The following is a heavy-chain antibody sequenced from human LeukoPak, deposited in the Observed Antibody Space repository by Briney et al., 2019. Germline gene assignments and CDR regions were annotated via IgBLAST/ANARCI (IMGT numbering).Heavy chain of an antibody. CDR2: ISGSGGST. Sequence: GGSLRLSCAASGFTFSSYGMSWVRQAPGKGLEWVSAISGSGGSTYYADSVKGRFTISRDNSKNTLYLQMNSLRAEDTAVYYCAKGVTMIVVGLFDYWGQGTLVTVSS. J-gene: IGHJ4*02. CDR3: AKGVTMIVVGLFDY. V-gene: IGHV3-23*01. D-gene: IGHD3-22*01. CDR1: GFTFSSYG.